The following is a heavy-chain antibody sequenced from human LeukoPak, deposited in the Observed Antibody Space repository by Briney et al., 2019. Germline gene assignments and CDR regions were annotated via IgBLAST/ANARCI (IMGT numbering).Heavy chain of an antibody. V-gene: IGHV3-7*01. J-gene: IGHJ2*01. CDR2: IRQDGGEI. Sequence: GGSLRLSCTGSGFMFNAYWMSWVRKAPGMRLEWVGKIRQDGGEIFYVDSVRGRFTISRDNAKNSLYLQLNSLRVEDTAIYYYARADLEWYLDLWGRGTLVTVSS. CDR3: ARADLEWYLDL. CDR1: GFMFNAYW.